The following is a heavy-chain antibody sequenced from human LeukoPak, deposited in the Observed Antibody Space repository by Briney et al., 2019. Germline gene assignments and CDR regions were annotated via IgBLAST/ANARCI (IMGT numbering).Heavy chain of an antibody. D-gene: IGHD3-16*01. CDR3: AREWGA. CDR1: GGSISSGSYY. J-gene: IGHJ4*02. Sequence: SETLSLTCTVSGGSISSGSYYWSWIRQPAGKGLEWIGRIYTSGSTNYNPSLKSRVTISVDTSKNQFSLKLSSVTAADTAVYYCAREWGAWGQGTLVTVSS. V-gene: IGHV4-61*02. CDR2: IYTSGST.